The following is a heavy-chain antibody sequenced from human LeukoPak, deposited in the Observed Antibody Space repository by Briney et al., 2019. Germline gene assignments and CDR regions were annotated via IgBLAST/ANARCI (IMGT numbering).Heavy chain of an antibody. D-gene: IGHD2-15*01. V-gene: IGHV3-11*01. CDR2: ISPRGSYI. Sequence: GGSLRLSCAASGFTFSDFYMTWIRQSPGRGLEWLAYISPRGSYITYADSVKGRFTISRDDANNLLYLQLNSLRDEDTAMYYCARDPRIIDVWGQGTRVSVSS. CDR3: ARDPRIIDV. CDR1: GFTFSDFY. J-gene: IGHJ3*01.